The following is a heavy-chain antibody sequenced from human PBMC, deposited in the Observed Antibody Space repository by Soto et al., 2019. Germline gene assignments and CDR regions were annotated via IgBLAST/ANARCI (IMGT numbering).Heavy chain of an antibody. CDR3: ARLNIVATILFSGSFDI. Sequence: SETLSLTCTVSGGSISSYYWSWIRQPPGKGLEWIGYIYYSGSTNYNPSLKSRVTISVDTSKNQFSLKLSSVTAADTAVYYCARLNIVATILFSGSFDIWGQGAMVPVSS. CDR2: IYYSGST. CDR1: GGSISSYY. D-gene: IGHD5-12*01. V-gene: IGHV4-59*08. J-gene: IGHJ3*02.